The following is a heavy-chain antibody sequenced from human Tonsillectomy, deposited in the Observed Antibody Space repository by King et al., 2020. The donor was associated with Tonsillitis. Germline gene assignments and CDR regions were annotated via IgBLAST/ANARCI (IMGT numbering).Heavy chain of an antibody. D-gene: IGHD3-3*01. Sequence: VTLQESGPALVKPTQTLTLTCTFSGFSLSTSGMCVSWIRQPPGKALEWLALIDWDDDKYYSTSLKTRLTISKDTSKNQVVLTMTNMDPVDTATYYCARINNDFWSGYADYWGQGTLVTVSS. CDR2: IDWDDDK. V-gene: IGHV2-70*01. J-gene: IGHJ4*02. CDR3: ARINNDFWSGYADY. CDR1: GFSLSTSGMC.